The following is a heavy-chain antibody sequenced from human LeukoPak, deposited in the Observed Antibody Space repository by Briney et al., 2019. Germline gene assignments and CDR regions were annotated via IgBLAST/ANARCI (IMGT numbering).Heavy chain of an antibody. CDR1: GYTFTSYG. CDR2: ISAYNGNT. Sequence: ASVKVSCKASGYTFTSYGISWVRQAPGQGLEWMGWISAYNGNTNYAQKLQGRVTMTTDTSTSTAYMELRSLRSDDTAVYYCARTYNDYVWGSYRIYNWFDPWGQGALVTVSS. D-gene: IGHD3-16*02. J-gene: IGHJ5*02. CDR3: ARTYNDYVWGSYRIYNWFDP. V-gene: IGHV1-18*01.